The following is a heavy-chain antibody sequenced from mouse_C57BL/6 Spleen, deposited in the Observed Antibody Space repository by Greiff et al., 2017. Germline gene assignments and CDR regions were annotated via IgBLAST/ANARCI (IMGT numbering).Heavy chain of an antibody. V-gene: IGHV1-52*01. Sequence: VQLQQPGAELVRPGSSVKLSCKASGYTFTSYWMHWVKQRPIQGLEWIGNIDPSDSETHYNQKFKDKATLTVNKSSSTAYMQLSSLTSDDSAVYDYARPGSSARYYAMDYWGQGTSVTVSS. D-gene: IGHD1-1*01. CDR1: GYTFTSYW. J-gene: IGHJ4*01. CDR3: ARPGSSARYYAMDY. CDR2: IDPSDSET.